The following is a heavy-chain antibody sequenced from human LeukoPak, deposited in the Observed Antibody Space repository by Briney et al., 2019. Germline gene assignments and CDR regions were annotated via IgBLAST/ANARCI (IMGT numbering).Heavy chain of an antibody. Sequence: ASVKVSCKASGYTFTGYYIHWVRQAAGQGLEWMGWINPNSGGTNYAQKFQGRVTMTRDTSISTAYMELSSLRSDDTAVYFCARVGVEATATFDYWGQGTLVTVSS. D-gene: IGHD1-26*01. J-gene: IGHJ4*02. CDR3: ARVGVEATATFDY. CDR1: GYTFTGYY. CDR2: INPNSGGT. V-gene: IGHV1-2*02.